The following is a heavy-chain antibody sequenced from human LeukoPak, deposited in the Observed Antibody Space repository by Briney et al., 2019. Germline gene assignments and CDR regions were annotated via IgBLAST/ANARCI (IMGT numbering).Heavy chain of an antibody. D-gene: IGHD5-12*01. Sequence: GRSLRLSCAASGFTFSSYGMHWVCQAPGKGLEWVAVIWYDGSNKYYADSVKGRFTISRDNSKNTLYLQMNSLRAEDTAVYYCARSRGYSGYDEGIDYWGQGTLVTVSS. J-gene: IGHJ4*02. CDR1: GFTFSSYG. V-gene: IGHV3-33*01. CDR3: ARSRGYSGYDEGIDY. CDR2: IWYDGSNK.